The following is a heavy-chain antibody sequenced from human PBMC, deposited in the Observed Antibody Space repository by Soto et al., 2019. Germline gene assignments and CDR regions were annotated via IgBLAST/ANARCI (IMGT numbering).Heavy chain of an antibody. V-gene: IGHV4-39*01. Sequence: ETLSLTCTVSGDSISSDYWSWIRQPPGKGLEWIGSIYYSGSTYYNPSLKSRVTISVDTSKNQFSLKLSSVTAADTAVYYCARHSPRWLQYYFDYWGQGTLVTVSS. D-gene: IGHD5-12*01. CDR3: ARHSPRWLQYYFDY. CDR2: IYYSGST. J-gene: IGHJ4*02. CDR1: GDSISSDY.